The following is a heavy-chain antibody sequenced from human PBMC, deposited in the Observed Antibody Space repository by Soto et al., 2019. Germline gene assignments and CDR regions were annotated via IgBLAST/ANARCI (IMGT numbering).Heavy chain of an antibody. CDR3: ARDGLELLGSIDY. Sequence: PGGSLRLSCAASGFTFSSYSMNWVRQAPGKGLEWVSSISSSSSYIYYADSVKGRFTISRDNAKNSLYLQMNSLRAEDTAVYYCARDGLELLGSIDYWGQGTLVTVSS. CDR1: GFTFSSYS. V-gene: IGHV3-21*01. CDR2: ISSSSSYI. D-gene: IGHD1-26*01. J-gene: IGHJ4*02.